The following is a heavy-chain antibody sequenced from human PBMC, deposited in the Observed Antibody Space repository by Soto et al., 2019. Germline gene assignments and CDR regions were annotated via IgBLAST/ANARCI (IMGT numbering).Heavy chain of an antibody. V-gene: IGHV3-23*01. CDR2: ISASGATT. D-gene: IGHD5-12*01. CDR3: AKDRGSGYTLDY. CDR1: GFTFSSYA. Sequence: GGSLRLSCAPSGFTFSSYAMRWVRQAPGKGLEWVSAISASGATTSYADSVKGRFTISRDNSKNTLYLQMNSLRAEDTALYYCAKDRGSGYTLDYWGHGTLVTFSS. J-gene: IGHJ4*01.